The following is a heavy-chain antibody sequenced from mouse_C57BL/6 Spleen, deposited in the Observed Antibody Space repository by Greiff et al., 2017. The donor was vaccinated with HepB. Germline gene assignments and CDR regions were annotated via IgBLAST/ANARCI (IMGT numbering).Heavy chain of an antibody. CDR1: GYSITSGYY. CDR3: ARVGGGTRFDY. CDR2: ISYDGSN. V-gene: IGHV3-6*01. Sequence: EVKLQESGPGLVKPSQSLSLTCSVTGYSITSGYYWNWIRQFPGNKLEWMGYISYDGSNNYNPSLKNRISITRDTSKNQFFLKLNSVTTEDTATYYCARVGGGTRFDYWGQGTTLTVSS. D-gene: IGHD3-3*01. J-gene: IGHJ2*01.